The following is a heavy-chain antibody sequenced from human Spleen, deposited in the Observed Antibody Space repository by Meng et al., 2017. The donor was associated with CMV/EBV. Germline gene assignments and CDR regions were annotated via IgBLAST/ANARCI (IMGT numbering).Heavy chain of an antibody. CDR1: GFTFSSYG. D-gene: IGHD2-15*01. CDR2: IRYDGSNK. CDR3: ARIGGGDIVARGY. J-gene: IGHJ4*02. Sequence: GGSLRLSCAASGFTFSSYGMHWVRQAPGKGLEWVAFIRYDGSNKYYADSVKGRFTISRDNSKNTLYLQMNSLRAEDTAVYYCARIGGGDIVARGYWGQGTLVTVSS. V-gene: IGHV3-30*02.